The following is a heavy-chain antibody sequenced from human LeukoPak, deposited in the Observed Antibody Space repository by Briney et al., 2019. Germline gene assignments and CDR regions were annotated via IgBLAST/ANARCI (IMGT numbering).Heavy chain of an antibody. CDR3: ARVRGNSCGY. J-gene: IGHJ4*02. D-gene: IGHD6-13*01. Sequence: GASVTVSCKTSGFRLTDYYFHWVRQAPGQGLEWMGWIRGDTGDTDSPQKFQGRVTMTRDTSMNTAYMELSRLTFDDTAMYFCARVRGNSCGYWGQGTLVTVSS. CDR1: GFRLTDYY. V-gene: IGHV1-2*02. CDR2: IRGDTGDT.